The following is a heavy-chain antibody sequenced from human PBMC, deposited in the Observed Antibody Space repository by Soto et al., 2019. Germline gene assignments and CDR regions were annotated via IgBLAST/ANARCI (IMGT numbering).Heavy chain of an antibody. D-gene: IGHD6-6*01. CDR2: ILSSGGSI. V-gene: IGHV3-21*01. CDR1: GVTFSSFS. Sequence: EVQLVESGGGLVKPGGSLRLSCAASGVTFSSFSFNWVRQAPGKGLEWVSFILSSGGSIYYADSVKGRFTISRDNAKNSLYLQMNSLKDEETAVYYCVRDSGEQIVRRGFYYYDLDVWGKGTTVTVSS. J-gene: IGHJ6*03. CDR3: VRDSGEQIVRRGFYYYDLDV.